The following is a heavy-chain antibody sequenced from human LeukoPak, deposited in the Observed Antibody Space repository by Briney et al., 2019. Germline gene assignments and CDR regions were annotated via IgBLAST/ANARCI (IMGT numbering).Heavy chain of an antibody. Sequence: PGGSLRLSCAASGFTFSSYWMHWVRQAPGKGLVWVSRVFSDGGGIAYADSVKGRFTISRDNAENTLSLQMNSLRAEDTAIYYCARVSSAGGCTSRDWYFDLWGRGTLVVVSS. CDR2: VFSDGGGI. D-gene: IGHD2-15*01. J-gene: IGHJ2*01. CDR3: ARVSSAGGCTSRDWYFDL. CDR1: GFTFSSYW. V-gene: IGHV3-74*01.